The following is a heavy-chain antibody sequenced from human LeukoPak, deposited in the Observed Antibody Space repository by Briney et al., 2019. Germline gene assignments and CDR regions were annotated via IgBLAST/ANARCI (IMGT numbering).Heavy chain of an antibody. CDR3: ARVKGSYSVDY. CDR1: GFIFTDYW. V-gene: IGHV3-7*01. Sequence: GGSLRLSCAASGFIFTDYWMYWVRQAPGRGLAWVANIKEDGSEKNYVDSVKGRFTISRDNAKNSVYLQMNSLRVEDTAVYYCARVKGSYSVDYWGQGTLVTVSS. J-gene: IGHJ4*02. CDR2: IKEDGSEK. D-gene: IGHD1-26*01.